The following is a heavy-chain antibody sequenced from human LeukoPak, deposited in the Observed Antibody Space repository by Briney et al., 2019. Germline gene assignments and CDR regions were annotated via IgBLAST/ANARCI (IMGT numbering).Heavy chain of an antibody. CDR3: ARVSYGSGSYYRWGYNWFDP. J-gene: IGHJ5*02. CDR1: GGTFSSYA. CDR2: IIPIFGTA. D-gene: IGHD3-10*01. V-gene: IGHV1-69*05. Sequence: SSAKVSCKASGGTFSSYAISWVRQAPGQGLEWMGGIIPIFGTANYAQKFQGRVTITTDESTSTAYMELSSLRSEDTAVYYCARVSYGSGSYYRWGYNWFDPWGQGTLVTVSS.